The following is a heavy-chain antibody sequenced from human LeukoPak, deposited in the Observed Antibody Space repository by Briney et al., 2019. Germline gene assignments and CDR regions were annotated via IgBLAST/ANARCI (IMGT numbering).Heavy chain of an antibody. Sequence: GGSLRLSCAASGFTFSNYAMAWVRQAPGKGLEWVSILSGSGRHIYYADSVKGRFTISRDNSMNEVYLQMNSLRVDDTAIYYCAIDPIGGSAFWGQGTLVTVSS. CDR1: GFTFSNYA. V-gene: IGHV3-23*01. CDR3: AIDPIGGSAF. D-gene: IGHD2-15*01. J-gene: IGHJ4*02. CDR2: LSGSGRHI.